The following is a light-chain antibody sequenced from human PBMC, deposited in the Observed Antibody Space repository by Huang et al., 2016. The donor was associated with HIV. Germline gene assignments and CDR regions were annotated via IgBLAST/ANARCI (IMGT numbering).Light chain of an antibody. CDR1: QSVVN. CDR2: DAS. CDR3: QQRNSWPPIT. Sequence: EIVLTQSPATLSLSPGERATLSCRASQSVVNLAWYQPQPGQAPRLLSYDASNRASGIPARFRGSGSGTDVTLTVNIRQPEDSAVYYCQQRNSWPPITFGQGTRLEIK. V-gene: IGKV3-11*01. J-gene: IGKJ5*01.